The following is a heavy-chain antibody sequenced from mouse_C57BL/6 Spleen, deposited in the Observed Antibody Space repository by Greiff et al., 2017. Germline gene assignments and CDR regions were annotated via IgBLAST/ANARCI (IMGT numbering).Heavy chain of an antibody. CDR2: IYPGNSDT. D-gene: IGHD1-1*01. CDR1: GYTFTSYW. CDR3: TRGSYYGSSWFDY. V-gene: IGHV1-5*01. J-gene: IGHJ2*01. Sequence: EVQVVESGPVLARPGASVKMSCKTSGYTFTSYWMHWVKQRPGQGLEWIGAIYPGNSDTSYNQKFKGKAILTAVTSDSTAYMELSSLTNEDSAVYYGTRGSYYGSSWFDYWGQGTTLSVSS.